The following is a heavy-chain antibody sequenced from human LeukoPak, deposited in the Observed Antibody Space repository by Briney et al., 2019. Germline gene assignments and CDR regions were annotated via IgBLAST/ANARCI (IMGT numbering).Heavy chain of an antibody. Sequence: GESLKISCKGFGYSFTSYWIGWVRQLPGKGLEWMGIIYPGDSDTRNSPSFKGQGTISADKSISTAYLQWSSLKASDTAMYYCARSGDAFDIWGQGTMVTVSS. CDR2: IYPGDSDT. D-gene: IGHD3-10*01. CDR1: GYSFTSYW. CDR3: ARSGDAFDI. J-gene: IGHJ3*02. V-gene: IGHV5-51*01.